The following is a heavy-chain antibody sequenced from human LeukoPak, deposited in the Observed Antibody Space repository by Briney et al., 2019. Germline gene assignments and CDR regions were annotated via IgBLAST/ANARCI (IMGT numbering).Heavy chain of an antibody. CDR1: GFTFSSYA. D-gene: IGHD4-17*01. J-gene: IGHJ2*01. CDR3: AKDSVDRTTVTTGSHWYFDL. V-gene: IGHV3-23*01. Sequence: GGSLRLSCAASGFTFSSYAMSWVRQAPGKGLEWVSAISGSGGSTYYADSVKGRFTISRDNSKNTLYLQMNSLRAEDTAVYYCAKDSVDRTTVTTGSHWYFDLWGRGTLVTVSS. CDR2: ISGSGGST.